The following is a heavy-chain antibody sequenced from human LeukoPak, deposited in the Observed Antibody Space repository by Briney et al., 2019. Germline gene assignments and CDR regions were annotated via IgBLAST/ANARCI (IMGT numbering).Heavy chain of an antibody. Sequence: GGSLGLSCAASGFTFSSYSMNWVRQAPGKGLEWVSSISSSSSYIYYADSVKGRFTISRDNAKNSLYLQMNSLRAEDTAVYYCARDDHFDYDFWSGYFSSGFEEKYYFDYWGQGTLVTVSS. CDR2: ISSSSSYI. CDR3: ARDDHFDYDFWSGYFSSGFEEKYYFDY. CDR1: GFTFSSYS. D-gene: IGHD3-3*01. V-gene: IGHV3-21*01. J-gene: IGHJ4*02.